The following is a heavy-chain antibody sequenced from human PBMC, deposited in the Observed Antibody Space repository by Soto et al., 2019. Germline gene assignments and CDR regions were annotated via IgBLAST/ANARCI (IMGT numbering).Heavy chain of an antibody. Sequence: PGGSLRLSCAASGFMFSSFAVSWVRQAPGKGLEWVSTISGSGGSTYYADSVKGRFTISRDNSKNTLYLQMNSLRAEDTAVYYCANQAGNWNYGALNFWGQGTMVTV. V-gene: IGHV3-23*01. D-gene: IGHD1-7*01. CDR1: GFMFSSFA. CDR2: ISGSGGST. CDR3: ANQAGNWNYGALNF. J-gene: IGHJ3*01.